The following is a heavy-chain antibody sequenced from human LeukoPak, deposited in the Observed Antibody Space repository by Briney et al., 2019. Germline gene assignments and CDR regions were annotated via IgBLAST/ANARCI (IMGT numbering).Heavy chain of an antibody. CDR1: GYTFTNYA. V-gene: IGHV1-2*02. J-gene: IGHJ3*02. Sequence: ASVKVSCKTSGYTFTNYAMHWVCQAPGQGLEWMGWINPSSGGTNYAQKFQGRVTMTRDTSIGTAYMELSRLRSDDTAVYYCARAGLWDFSDTSGYHNAAFDIWGQGTMVTVSS. CDR3: ARAGLWDFSDTSGYHNAAFDI. D-gene: IGHD3-22*01. CDR2: INPSSGGT.